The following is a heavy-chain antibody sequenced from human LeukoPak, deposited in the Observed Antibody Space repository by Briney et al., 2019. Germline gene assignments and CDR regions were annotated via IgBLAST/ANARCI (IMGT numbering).Heavy chain of an antibody. CDR2: INPNSGGT. Sequence: GASVKVSCKASGYTFAGYYIHWVRQAPGQGLEWMGWINPNSGGTNYAQKFQGRVTMTRDTSISTAYMELSRLRSDDTAVYYCARGSTARYYYDSSGYYRGAFDYWGQGTLVTVSS. CDR3: ARGSTARYYYDSSGYYRGAFDY. V-gene: IGHV1-2*02. CDR1: GYTFAGYY. D-gene: IGHD3-22*01. J-gene: IGHJ4*02.